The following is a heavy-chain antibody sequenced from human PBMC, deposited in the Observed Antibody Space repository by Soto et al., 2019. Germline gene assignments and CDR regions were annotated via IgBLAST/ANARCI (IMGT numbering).Heavy chain of an antibody. CDR1: GFTFSSYA. D-gene: IGHD2-15*01. J-gene: IGHJ4*02. CDR2: ISYDGSNK. Sequence: QVQLVESGGGVVQPGRSLRLSCAASGFTFSSYAMHWVRQAPGKGLEWVAVISYDGSNKYYADSVKGRFTISRDNSKNTXSXXINVLSSEAEAVYYCARDADWSGGGGYSGCRYYDYWGQVTLVTVCS. V-gene: IGHV3-30-3*01. CDR3: ARDADWSGGGGYSGCRYYDY.